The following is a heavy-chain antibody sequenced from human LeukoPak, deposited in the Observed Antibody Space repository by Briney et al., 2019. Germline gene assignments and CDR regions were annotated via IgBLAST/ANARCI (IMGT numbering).Heavy chain of an antibody. J-gene: IGHJ4*02. D-gene: IGHD2-2*01. Sequence: GESLNISCKGSGYNFATYWIGWARQMPGKGLEWMGIIYPGDFDTRYIPSFQGQVTFSVDRSLSTAYLHWSSLKTSDTAIYYCAGLKIVPTAVAHWGQGTLVSVSP. CDR3: AGLKIVPTAVAH. CDR2: IYPGDFDT. V-gene: IGHV5-51*01. CDR1: GYNFATYW.